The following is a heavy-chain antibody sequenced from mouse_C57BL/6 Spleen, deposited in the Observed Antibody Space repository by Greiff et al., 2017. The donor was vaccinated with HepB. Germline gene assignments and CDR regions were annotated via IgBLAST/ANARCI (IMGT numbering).Heavy chain of an antibody. CDR2: IRLKSDNYAT. D-gene: IGHD1-1*01. V-gene: IGHV6-3*01. CDR3: TGRSSLFDY. Sequence: DVKLQESGGGLVQPGGSMKLSCVASGFTFSNYWMNWVRQSPEKGLEWVAQIRLKSDNYATHYAESVKGRFTISRDDSKSSVYLQMNNLRAEDTGIYYCTGRSSLFDYWGQGTTLTVSS. J-gene: IGHJ2*01. CDR1: GFTFSNYW.